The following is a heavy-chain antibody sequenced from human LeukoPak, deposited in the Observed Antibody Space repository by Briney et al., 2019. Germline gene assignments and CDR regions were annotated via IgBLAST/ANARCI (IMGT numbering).Heavy chain of an antibody. CDR1: GYTFTSYG. V-gene: IGHV1-18*04. Sequence: ASVKVSCKASGYTFTSYGISWVRQAPGQGLERMGWISVYNGNTNYAQKLQGRVTMTTDTSTSTAYMELRSLRSDDTAVYYCARGSSVAGYDAFDIWGQGTMVTVSS. CDR2: ISVYNGNT. CDR3: ARGSSVAGYDAFDI. J-gene: IGHJ3*02. D-gene: IGHD6-19*01.